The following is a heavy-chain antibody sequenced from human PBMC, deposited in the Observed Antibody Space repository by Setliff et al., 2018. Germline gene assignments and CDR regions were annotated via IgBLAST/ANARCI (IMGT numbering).Heavy chain of an antibody. CDR3: ARPGLYCSGGSCYGDDAFDI. J-gene: IGHJ3*02. Sequence: GASVKVSCKASGYTFTSYGISWVRQAPGQGLEWMGWISAYDGDTNYAQKLQGRVTMTTDTSTTTAYMGLRSLRSDDTAVYYCARPGLYCSGGSCYGDDAFDIWGHGTMVTVSS. D-gene: IGHD2-15*01. CDR2: ISAYDGDT. V-gene: IGHV1-18*01. CDR1: GYTFTSYG.